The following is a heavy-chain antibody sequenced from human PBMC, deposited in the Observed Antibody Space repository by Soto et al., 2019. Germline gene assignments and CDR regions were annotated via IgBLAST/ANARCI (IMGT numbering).Heavy chain of an antibody. CDR3: AKDIQIFHTYYFDY. Sequence: GGSLRLSCAASRFTFSSYAMSWVRQAPGKGLEWVSAISGSGGSTYYADSVKGRFTISRDNSKNTLYLQMNSLRAEDTAVYYCAKDIQIFHTYYFDYWGQGTLVTVSS. CDR1: RFTFSSYA. V-gene: IGHV3-23*01. D-gene: IGHD3-3*01. CDR2: ISGSGGST. J-gene: IGHJ4*02.